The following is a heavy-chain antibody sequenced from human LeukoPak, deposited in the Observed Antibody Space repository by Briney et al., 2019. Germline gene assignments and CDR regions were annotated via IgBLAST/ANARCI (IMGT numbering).Heavy chain of an antibody. CDR1: GFTFSSYS. V-gene: IGHV3-23*01. D-gene: IGHD6-19*01. Sequence: GGSLRLSCAASGFTFSSYSMNWVRQAPGKGLEWVSAISGSGGSTYYADSVKGRFTISRDNSKNTLYLQLNSLGVEDTAVYFCAKCRRYSSGRCNWLDPWGQGTQVTVSS. CDR3: AKCRRYSSGRCNWLDP. J-gene: IGHJ5*02. CDR2: ISGSGGST.